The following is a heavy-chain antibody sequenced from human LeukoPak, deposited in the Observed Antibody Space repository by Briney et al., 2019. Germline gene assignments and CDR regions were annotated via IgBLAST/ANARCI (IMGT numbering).Heavy chain of an antibody. J-gene: IGHJ4*02. V-gene: IGHV1-2*02. CDR1: GYTFTGYY. D-gene: IGHD2/OR15-2a*01. CDR3: ARVSGLGYFDY. CDR2: INPNSGGT. Sequence: ASMKVSCKASGYTFTGYYIHWLRQAPGQGLEWMGFINPNSGGTNYAQKFQGRVTMTRDTSISTIRTAYMELSRLRSDDTAVYYCARVSGLGYFDYWGQGTLVTVSS.